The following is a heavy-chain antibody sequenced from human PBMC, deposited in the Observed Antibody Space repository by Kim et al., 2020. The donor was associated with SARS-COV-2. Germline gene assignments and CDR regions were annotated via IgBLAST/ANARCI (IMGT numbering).Heavy chain of an antibody. V-gene: IGHV3-23*01. J-gene: IGHJ2*01. CDR3: AKQAMVPRVVYASWYFDL. CDR2: ISGSGGST. Sequence: GGSLRLSCAASGFTFSSYAMSWVRQAPGKGLEWVSAISGSGGSTYYADSVKGRFTISRDNSKNTLYLQMNSLRAEDTAVYYCAKQAMVPRVVYASWYFDLWGRDTLVTVSS. CDR1: GFTFSSYA. D-gene: IGHD2-8*02.